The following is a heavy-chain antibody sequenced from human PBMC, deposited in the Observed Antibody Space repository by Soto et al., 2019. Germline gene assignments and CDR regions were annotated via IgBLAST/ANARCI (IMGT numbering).Heavy chain of an antibody. CDR2: IYYSGST. V-gene: IGHV4-30-4*01. CDR1: GGSISSGDYY. Sequence: LSLTCTVSGGSISSGDYYWSWIRQPPGKGLEWIGYIYYSGSTYYNPSLKSRVTISVDTSKNQFSLKLSSVTAADTAVYYCARVTTDNWFDPWGQGTLVTVSS. CDR3: ARVTTDNWFDP. J-gene: IGHJ5*02.